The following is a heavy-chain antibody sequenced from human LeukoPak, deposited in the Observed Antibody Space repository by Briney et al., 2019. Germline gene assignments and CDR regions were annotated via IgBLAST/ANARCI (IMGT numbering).Heavy chain of an antibody. Sequence: KAGGSLRLSCATSRFTFSIYAMSWVRQAPGKGLEWVSSISSSSSYIYYADSVKGRFTISRDNAKNSLYLQMNSLRAEDTAVYYCARPKRYSSATPDYWGQGTLVTVSS. CDR2: ISSSSSYI. J-gene: IGHJ4*02. CDR3: ARPKRYSSATPDY. CDR1: RFTFSIYA. V-gene: IGHV3-21*01. D-gene: IGHD6-19*01.